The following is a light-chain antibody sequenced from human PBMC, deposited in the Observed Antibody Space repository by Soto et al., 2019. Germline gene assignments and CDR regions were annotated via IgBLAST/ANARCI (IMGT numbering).Light chain of an antibody. Sequence: EIVLTQSPGTLSLSPGERATLSCRASQSVSSGYLAWYPQKPGQAPRLLIFGASSRPTGIPDRFSRSGSGTDFTLTISRLEPEDFAVYFCQQCGSSPWTFGQGTKVEI. CDR3: QQCGSSPWT. CDR2: GAS. V-gene: IGKV3-20*01. J-gene: IGKJ1*01. CDR1: QSVSSGY.